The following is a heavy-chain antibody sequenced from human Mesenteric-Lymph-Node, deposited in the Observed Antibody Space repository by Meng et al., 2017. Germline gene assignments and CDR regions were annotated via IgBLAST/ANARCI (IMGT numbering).Heavy chain of an antibody. CDR2: MSTNTGDT. Sequence: ASVKVSCKTSGYSFTTYHINWVRQAAGQGPEWMGWMSTNTGDTGYAQKFQGRISMTRGTSISTAYMELSSLIFEDTVVYYCARGVAAGVDYWGQGPLGPVSS. CDR1: GYSFTTYH. CDR3: ARGVAAGVDY. D-gene: IGHD6-13*01. J-gene: IGHJ4*02. V-gene: IGHV1-8*02.